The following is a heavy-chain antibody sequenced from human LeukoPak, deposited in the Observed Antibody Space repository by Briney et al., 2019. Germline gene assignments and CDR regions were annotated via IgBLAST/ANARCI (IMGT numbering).Heavy chain of an antibody. Sequence: EGSLRLSCAASGFTFSDYILDWVRQAPGKGLEWVGRIRRGANSYTTEYAASVKGRFTISRDDSKNSLNLHMNSLKTEDTAVYHCSRDGGEGGNSAFDIWGQGTMVTVSS. V-gene: IGHV3-72*01. J-gene: IGHJ3*02. D-gene: IGHD3-16*01. CDR3: SRDGGEGGNSAFDI. CDR2: IRRGANSYTT. CDR1: GFTFSDYI.